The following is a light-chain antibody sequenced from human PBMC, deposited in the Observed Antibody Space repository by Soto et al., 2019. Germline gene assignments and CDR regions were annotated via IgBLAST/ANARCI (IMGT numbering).Light chain of an antibody. Sequence: EIVLTQSPATLSLSTGQTATLTSRASQSVSRYLAWYQQKPGQAPRLLIYDASNMATGIPARFSGSGSGTDFTLTIRSLQPEDSATYYCQQLNSYPVTFGQGTRLEIK. J-gene: IGKJ5*01. CDR2: DAS. CDR1: QSVSRY. V-gene: IGKV3-11*01. CDR3: QQLNSYPVT.